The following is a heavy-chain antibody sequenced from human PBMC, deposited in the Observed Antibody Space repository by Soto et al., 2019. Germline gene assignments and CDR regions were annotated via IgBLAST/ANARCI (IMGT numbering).Heavy chain of an antibody. CDR2: IWYDGSKR. CDR1: GFTFSSYG. J-gene: IGHJ2*01. Sequence: QVQLVESGGGVVQPGRSLRLSCAASGFTFSSYGMHWVRQAPGKGLEWVAVIWYDGSKRYYADSVKGRFTISRDNFKNTLYVQMNSLRAEDTAVYYCARLRSWYFDLWGRGTLVTVSS. CDR3: ARLRSWYFDL. V-gene: IGHV3-33*01.